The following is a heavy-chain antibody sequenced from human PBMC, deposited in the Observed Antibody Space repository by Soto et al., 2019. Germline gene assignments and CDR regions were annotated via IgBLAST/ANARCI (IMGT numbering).Heavy chain of an antibody. CDR1: GFNVSAYT. CDR3: ARWEQPLVDY. D-gene: IGHD1-26*01. Sequence: QVKLVESGGGVVQPGRSLRLSCAASGFNVSAYTMHWVRQAPGKGLEWVAVISSDGNHKYYTDSVKGRFTISRDTSTNTLYLQMNSLRDEDTDVYYCARWEQPLVDYWGQGTLVTVSS. V-gene: IGHV3-30-3*01. J-gene: IGHJ4*02. CDR2: ISSDGNHK.